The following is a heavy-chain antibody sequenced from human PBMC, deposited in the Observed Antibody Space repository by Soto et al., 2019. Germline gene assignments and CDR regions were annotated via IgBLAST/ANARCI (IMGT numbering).Heavy chain of an antibody. V-gene: IGHV6-1*01. Sequence: PSQTLSLTCVISGDSVSNNSVAWNWVRQSPSRGLEWLGRTYYRSKWHYDYAPSVRSRITINPDTSKNHFSLQLNSVSPEDAAVYYCARTLRGRGVKYFDDWRPGTLVTVSS. CDR3: ARTLRGRGVKYFDD. J-gene: IGHJ4*02. CDR2: TYYRSKWHY. CDR1: GDSVSNNSVA. D-gene: IGHD3-10*01.